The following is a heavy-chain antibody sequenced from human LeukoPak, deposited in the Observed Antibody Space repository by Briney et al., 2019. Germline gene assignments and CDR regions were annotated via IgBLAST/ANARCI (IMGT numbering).Heavy chain of an antibody. D-gene: IGHD1-26*01. Sequence: GGSLRLSCVASRFTFSSYWMTWVRQAPGKGLEWVANMKFDGSEKYYVDSVKGRFTISRDNAKNSLYLQMNSLRVEDTAVYYCARKGGSPDYWGQGTLVTVSS. V-gene: IGHV3-7*01. J-gene: IGHJ4*02. CDR1: RFTFSSYW. CDR2: MKFDGSEK. CDR3: ARKGGSPDY.